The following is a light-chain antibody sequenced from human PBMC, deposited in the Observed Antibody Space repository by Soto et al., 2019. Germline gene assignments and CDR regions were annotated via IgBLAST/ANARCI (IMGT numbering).Light chain of an antibody. J-gene: IGKJ2*01. CDR3: QQYNKWPYT. CDR1: QHVSSN. Sequence: EIVMTQSPATLSVSPGGSATLSCRASQHVSSNLAWYRQKPGQAPTLLIYRAPTRATGIPATFSGSGSGTEFTLTISSLQSEDFAVYYCQQYNKWPYTFGQGTKLEI. V-gene: IGKV3-15*01. CDR2: RAP.